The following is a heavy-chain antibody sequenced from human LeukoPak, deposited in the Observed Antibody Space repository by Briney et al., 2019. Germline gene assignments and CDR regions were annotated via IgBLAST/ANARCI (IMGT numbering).Heavy chain of an antibody. D-gene: IGHD3-3*01. V-gene: IGHV1-46*01. J-gene: IGHJ4*02. CDR2: INPSGGST. Sequence: ASVKVSCKASGYTFTSYYMHWVRQAPGQGLEWMGIINPSGGSTSYAQKFQGRVTMTRDTSTSTVYMELSSLRSEDTAVYYCARDPGGPTYDFWSGFDWGQGTLVTVSS. CDR1: GYTFTSYY. CDR3: ARDPGGPTYDFWSGFD.